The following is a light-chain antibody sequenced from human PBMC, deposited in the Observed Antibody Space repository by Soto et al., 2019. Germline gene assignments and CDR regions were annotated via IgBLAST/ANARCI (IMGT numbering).Light chain of an antibody. CDR1: QSVRTK. Sequence: EIVMTQSPATLSVSPGEVATLSCRASQSVRTKLAWYQQKAGQAPRLLIYGASTRASGVSDRFSGSGSGTEYTLTISRLQSEDFAVYYCQQYDTWPSITFGQGTRLEIK. J-gene: IGKJ5*01. V-gene: IGKV3-15*01. CDR2: GAS. CDR3: QQYDTWPSIT.